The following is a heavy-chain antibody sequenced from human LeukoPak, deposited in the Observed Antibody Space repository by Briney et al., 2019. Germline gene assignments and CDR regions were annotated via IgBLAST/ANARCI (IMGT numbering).Heavy chain of an antibody. J-gene: IGHJ4*02. CDR2: IIPIFGTA. D-gene: IGHD2-2*01. Sequence: ASVKVSCKASGGTFSSYASSWVRQAPGQGLEWMGGIIPIFGTANYAQKFQGRVTITADESTSTAYMELSSLRPEDTAVYYCAIGDWRDRYCSSTSCYHFDYWGQGTLVTVSS. CDR1: GGTFSSYA. V-gene: IGHV1-69*13. CDR3: AIGDWRDRYCSSTSCYHFDY.